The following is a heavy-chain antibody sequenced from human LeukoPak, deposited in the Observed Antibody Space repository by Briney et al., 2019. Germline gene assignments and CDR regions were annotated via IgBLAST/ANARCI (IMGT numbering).Heavy chain of an antibody. CDR1: GGTFSSYA. D-gene: IGHD3-3*01. V-gene: IGHV1-69*04. J-gene: IGHJ6*02. CDR2: IIPILGIA. Sequence: ASVKVSCKASGGTFSSYAISWVRQAPGQGLEWMGRIIPILGIANYAQKFQGRVTITADKSTSTAYMELSSLRSEDTAVYYCARVNTIFGVGSNYYYYGMDVWGQGPTVTVSS. CDR3: ARVNTIFGVGSNYYYYGMDV.